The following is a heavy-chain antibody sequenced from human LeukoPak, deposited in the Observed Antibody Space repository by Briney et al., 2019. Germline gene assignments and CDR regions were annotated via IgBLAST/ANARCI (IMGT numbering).Heavy chain of an antibody. Sequence: GGSLRLSCAASGFTFDDYAMHWVRQAPGKGLEWVSGISWNSGSIGYADSVKGRFTISRDNAKNSLYLQMNSLRVEDTAVYYCARANGMDVWGQGTTVTVSS. CDR1: GFTFDDYA. J-gene: IGHJ6*02. CDR3: ARANGMDV. V-gene: IGHV3-9*01. CDR2: ISWNSGSI.